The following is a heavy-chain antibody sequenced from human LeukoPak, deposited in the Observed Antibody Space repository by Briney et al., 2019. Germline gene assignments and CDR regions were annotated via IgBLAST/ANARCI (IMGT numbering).Heavy chain of an antibody. CDR2: ISDSGAST. D-gene: IGHD2-15*01. CDR3: ARDSLRGSSY. J-gene: IGHJ4*02. Sequence: GGSLRLSCAASGFTFSSYAMSWVHQAPGKGLEWVSGISDSGASTYNADSVKGRFTISRDNSKNTLYLQMNSLRAEDTAVYYCARDSLRGSSYWGQGTLVTVSS. CDR1: GFTFSSYA. V-gene: IGHV3-23*01.